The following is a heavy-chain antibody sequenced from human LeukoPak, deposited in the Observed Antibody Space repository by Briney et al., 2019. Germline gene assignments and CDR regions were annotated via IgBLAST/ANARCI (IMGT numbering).Heavy chain of an antibody. V-gene: IGHV3-23*01. J-gene: IGHJ4*02. CDR1: GFTFSSYA. CDR3: AKDLNFPRG. CDR2: ISVSGGTT. D-gene: IGHD3-10*01. Sequence: GGSLRLSCAASGFTFSSYAMSWVRQAPGKGLEWVSAISVSGGTTNYADSVKGRFTISRDNSKNTLYLQMISLRAEDTAIYYCAKDLNFPRGWGQGTLVTVSS.